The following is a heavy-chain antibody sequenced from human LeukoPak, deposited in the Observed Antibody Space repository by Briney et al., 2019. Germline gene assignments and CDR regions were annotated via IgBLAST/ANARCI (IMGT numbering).Heavy chain of an antibody. V-gene: IGHV3-23*01. Sequence: GGSLRLSCAASGFTFSNYGMSWVRQAPEKGLEWVSAISGSGDSTYYADSVKGRFTISRDNSKNTLYLQMNSLRAEDTAVYYCAKIRSSIWYPEWDYWSQGTLVTVSS. CDR3: AKIRSSIWYPEWDY. CDR2: ISGSGDST. CDR1: GFTFSNYG. D-gene: IGHD6-13*01. J-gene: IGHJ4*02.